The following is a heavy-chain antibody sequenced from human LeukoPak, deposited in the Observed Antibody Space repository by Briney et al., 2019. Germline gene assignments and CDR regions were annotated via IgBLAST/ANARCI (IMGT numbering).Heavy chain of an antibody. J-gene: IGHJ4*02. CDR3: AKGTYSYGYPPDY. CDR1: GFTFSSYG. Sequence: GRSLRLSCAASGFTFSSYGMHWVRQAPGKGLEWVAVISYDGSNKYYADSVKGRFTISRDNSKNTLYLQMNSLGAEDTAVYYCAKGTYSYGYPPDYWGQGTLVTVSS. V-gene: IGHV3-30*18. D-gene: IGHD5-18*01. CDR2: ISYDGSNK.